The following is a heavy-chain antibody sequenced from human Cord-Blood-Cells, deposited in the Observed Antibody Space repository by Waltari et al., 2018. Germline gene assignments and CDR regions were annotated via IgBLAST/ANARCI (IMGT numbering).Heavy chain of an antibody. D-gene: IGHD6-6*01. CDR2: IYYSGCT. CDR3: AGQRIAARPDYCDY. Sequence: QLQLQESGPGLVKPSETLSLTCTVSGGSISSSSYYWGWIRQPPGKGLEWIGSIYYSGCTHSNPSLKRRVTISVDTSKNQFSLKLRSVTAADTAVYYCAGQRIAARPDYCDYWGQGTLVTVSS. CDR1: GGSISSSSYY. J-gene: IGHJ4*02. V-gene: IGHV4-39*01.